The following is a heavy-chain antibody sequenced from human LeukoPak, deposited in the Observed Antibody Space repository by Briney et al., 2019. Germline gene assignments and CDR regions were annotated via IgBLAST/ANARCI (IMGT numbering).Heavy chain of an antibody. V-gene: IGHV4-59*01. Sequence: SETLSLTCAVYGGSFSGYYWSWIRQPPGKGLEWIGYIYYSGSTNYNPSLKSRVTISVDTSKNQFSLKLSSVTAADTAVYYCARGVDYGDYYFDYWGQGTLVTVSS. CDR3: ARGVDYGDYYFDY. D-gene: IGHD4-17*01. CDR1: GGSFSGYY. J-gene: IGHJ4*02. CDR2: IYYSGST.